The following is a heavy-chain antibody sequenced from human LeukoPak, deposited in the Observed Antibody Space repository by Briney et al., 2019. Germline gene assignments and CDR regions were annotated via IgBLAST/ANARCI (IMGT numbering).Heavy chain of an antibody. CDR1: GFTFSSYS. Sequence: GGSLRLSCAASGFTFSSYSMNWVRQAPGKGLEWVGRITSGGTTDYAAPVKDRFIISRDNSRGTFYLQMNGLKADDTAMYYCTWMATVRTVDFWGQGTLVTVSS. D-gene: IGHD4-17*01. CDR3: TWMATVRTVDF. J-gene: IGHJ4*02. CDR2: ITSGGTT. V-gene: IGHV3-15*01.